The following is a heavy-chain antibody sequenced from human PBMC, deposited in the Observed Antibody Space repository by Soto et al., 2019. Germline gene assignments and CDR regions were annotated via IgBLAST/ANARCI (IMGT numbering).Heavy chain of an antibody. D-gene: IGHD4-17*01. CDR2: VNSDETIT. V-gene: IGHV3-74*01. J-gene: IGHJ4*02. CDR3: ARGLRPVDY. CDR1: GFTFSSSW. Sequence: GGSLRLSCAASGFTFSSSWMHWVRQAPGKGLVWVSRVNSDETITVYADSVKGRFTISRDNAKNTLYLQMNSLRAEDTAVYYCARGLRPVDYWGQGTLVTVSS.